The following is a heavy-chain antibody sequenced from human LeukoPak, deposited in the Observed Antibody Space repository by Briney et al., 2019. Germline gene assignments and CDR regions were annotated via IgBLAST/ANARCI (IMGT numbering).Heavy chain of an antibody. CDR1: GFTFSIYA. V-gene: IGHV3-23*01. CDR3: AKDRPNYYGSNGHYYRRDGDY. CDR2: ITSSGDGT. D-gene: IGHD3-22*01. J-gene: IGHJ4*02. Sequence: GGSLRLSCAASGFTFSIYAMSWVRQAPGKGLQWVSSITSSGDGTYYADSVKGRFTISRDNSENMLYLQMDSLRVEDTAVYFCAKDRPNYYGSNGHYYRRDGDYWGQGTLVTVSS.